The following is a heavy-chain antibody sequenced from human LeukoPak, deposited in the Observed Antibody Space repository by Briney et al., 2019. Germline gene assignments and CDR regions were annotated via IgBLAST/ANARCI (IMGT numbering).Heavy chain of an antibody. CDR3: ARGWGYGDYYYYYYMDV. D-gene: IGHD4-17*01. V-gene: IGHV4-39*07. CDR1: GGSISSSGYY. CDR2: IYYSGST. J-gene: IGHJ6*03. Sequence: SETLSLTCTVSGGSISSSGYYWGWIRQPPGKGLKWIGSIYYSGSTYYNPSLKSRVTISVDTSKNQFSLKLSSVTAADTAVYYCARGWGYGDYYYYYYMDVWGKGTTVTVSS.